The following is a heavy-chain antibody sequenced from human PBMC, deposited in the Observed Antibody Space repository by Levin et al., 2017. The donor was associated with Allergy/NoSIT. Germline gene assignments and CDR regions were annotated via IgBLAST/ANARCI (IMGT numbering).Heavy chain of an antibody. CDR2: ISGSGGST. V-gene: IGHV3-23*01. CDR3: ARGDCSSTSCSTPNKNWFDP. Sequence: HAGGSLRLSCAASGFTFSTYAMSWVRQAPGQGLEWVSAISGSGGSTYYPDSVKGRFTISRDNSKDTLYLQMNSLRAEDTAVYYCARGDCSSTSCSTPNKNWFDPWGQGTLVTVSS. D-gene: IGHD2-2*01. J-gene: IGHJ5*02. CDR1: GFTFSTYA.